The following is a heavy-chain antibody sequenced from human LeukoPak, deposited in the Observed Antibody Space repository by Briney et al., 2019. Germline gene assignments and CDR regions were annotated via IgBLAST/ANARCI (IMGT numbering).Heavy chain of an antibody. CDR3: ARGGRGPRGLRSVQIFDY. D-gene: IGHD5-12*01. CDR2: IYYSGST. Sequence: SETLSLTCTVSGVSISSSSYYWSWIRQPPGKGLEWIGYIYYSGSTNYNPSLKSRVTISVDTSKNQFSLKLSSVTAADTAVYYCARGGRGPRGLRSVQIFDYWGQGTLVTVSS. J-gene: IGHJ4*02. CDR1: GVSISSSSYY. V-gene: IGHV4-61*01.